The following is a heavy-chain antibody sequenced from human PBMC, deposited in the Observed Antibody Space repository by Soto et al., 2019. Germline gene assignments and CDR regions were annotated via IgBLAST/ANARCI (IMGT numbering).Heavy chain of an antibody. V-gene: IGHV4-39*01. Sequence: QLQLQESGPGLVKPSEPLSLTCTVSGGSISSSSYYWGWIRQPPGKGLEWIGSIYYSGSTYYNPSLKSRVTISVDTSKNQFSLKLSSVTAADTAVYYCARLAALELKFDYWGQGTLVTVSS. D-gene: IGHD1-7*01. CDR2: IYYSGST. CDR3: ARLAALELKFDY. J-gene: IGHJ4*02. CDR1: GGSISSSSYY.